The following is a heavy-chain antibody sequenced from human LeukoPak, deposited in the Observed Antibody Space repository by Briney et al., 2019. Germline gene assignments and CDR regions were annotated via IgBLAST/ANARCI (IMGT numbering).Heavy chain of an antibody. Sequence: GESLKISCKGSGYRFATYWIGWVRQMPGKGLEWMGIIYPGDSDTRYSPSFQGQVTISGDKSISTAYLQWSSLKASDTAMYYCARHRIVGATYDAFDIWGQGTMVTVSS. CDR2: IYPGDSDT. J-gene: IGHJ3*02. CDR1: GYRFATYW. D-gene: IGHD1-26*01. CDR3: ARHRIVGATYDAFDI. V-gene: IGHV5-51*01.